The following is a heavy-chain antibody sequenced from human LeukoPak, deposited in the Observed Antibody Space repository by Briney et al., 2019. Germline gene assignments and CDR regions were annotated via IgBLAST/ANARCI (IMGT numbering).Heavy chain of an antibody. CDR1: GGSISSYY. D-gene: IGHD3-3*01. CDR2: IYYSGST. Sequence: SETLSLTCTVSGGSISSYYWSWIRQPPGKGLEWIGYIYYSGSTNYNPSLKSRVTISVDTSKNQFSLKLSSVTAADTAVYYCARAAREVLRFLEWLSPAAFDIWGQGTMVTVS. V-gene: IGHV4-59*01. J-gene: IGHJ3*02. CDR3: ARAAREVLRFLEWLSPAAFDI.